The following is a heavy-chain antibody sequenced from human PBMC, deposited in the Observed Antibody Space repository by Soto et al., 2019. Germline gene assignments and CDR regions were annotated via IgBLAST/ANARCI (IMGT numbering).Heavy chain of an antibody. CDR3: TRDDVHWSGGTCYGMPMDV. J-gene: IGHJ6*03. Sequence: EVQLVESGGGLVQPGGSLRLSCAASGFTVSSKYMSWVRQAPGKGLEWVSLITRGGSIYYSDSVKGRLTISRDNSENKLYLQMSPLRVEDTAVYYCTRDDVHWSGGTCYGMPMDVWGKGTTVTVSS. D-gene: IGHD2-15*01. V-gene: IGHV3-66*01. CDR2: ITRGGSI. CDR1: GFTVSSKY.